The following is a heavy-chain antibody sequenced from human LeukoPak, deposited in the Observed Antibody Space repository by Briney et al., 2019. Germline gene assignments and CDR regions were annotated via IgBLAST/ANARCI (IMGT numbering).Heavy chain of an antibody. CDR2: IKQDGSEK. Sequence: GGSLRLSCAASGFTFSSYWMGWARQAPGKGLEWVANIKQDGSEKYYVDSVKGRFTISRDNAKNSLYLQMNSLRAEDTAVYYCASGTLLFGSGRFYMDVWGKGTTVTISS. V-gene: IGHV3-7*01. CDR1: GFTFSSYW. J-gene: IGHJ6*03. CDR3: ASGTLLFGSGRFYMDV. D-gene: IGHD3-10*01.